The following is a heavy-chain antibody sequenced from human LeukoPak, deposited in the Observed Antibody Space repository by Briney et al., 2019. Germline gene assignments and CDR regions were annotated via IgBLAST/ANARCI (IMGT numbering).Heavy chain of an antibody. J-gene: IGHJ3*02. V-gene: IGHV4-34*01. CDR1: GGSFSGYY. Sequence: KTSETLSLTCAVYGGSFSGYYWSWIRQPPGKGLEWIGEINHSGSTNYNPSLKGRVTISVDTSKNQFSLKLSSVTAADTAVYYCARCPGIAAAGPDAFDIWGQGTMVTVSS. D-gene: IGHD6-13*01. CDR3: ARCPGIAAAGPDAFDI. CDR2: INHSGST.